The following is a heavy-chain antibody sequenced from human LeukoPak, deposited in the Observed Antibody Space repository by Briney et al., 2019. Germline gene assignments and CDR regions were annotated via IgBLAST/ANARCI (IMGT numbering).Heavy chain of an antibody. Sequence: ASVKASCKASGYTFTGYYMHWVRQAPGQGLEWMGWINPDSGGTNYAQQFQGRVTMTRDTSISTAYMELSRLRSDDTAVYYCARLGVTPSDYFDYWGQGTLVTVSS. D-gene: IGHD2-15*01. CDR2: INPDSGGT. CDR1: GYTFTGYY. J-gene: IGHJ4*02. V-gene: IGHV1-2*02. CDR3: ARLGVTPSDYFDY.